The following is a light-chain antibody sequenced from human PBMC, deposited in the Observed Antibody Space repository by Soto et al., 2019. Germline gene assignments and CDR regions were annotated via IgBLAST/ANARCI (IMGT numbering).Light chain of an antibody. CDR2: DAS. Sequence: EIVLTQSPGTLSLSPGERATLPCRASQSISNSLAWYQQKPGRAPRLLIFDASNRASGTPDRFSGSGSETDFTFTISSLLPEDFAVYYCQQRSNWPPTFGQGTKV. CDR1: QSISNS. V-gene: IGKV3-11*01. J-gene: IGKJ1*01. CDR3: QQRSNWPPT.